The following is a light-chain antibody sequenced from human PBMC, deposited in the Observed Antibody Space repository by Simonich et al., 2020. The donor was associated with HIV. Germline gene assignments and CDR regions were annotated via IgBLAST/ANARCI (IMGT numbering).Light chain of an antibody. Sequence: DIQLTQSPSFLSASVRDRVTITCRASQGISNYLAWYQQRPGKAPKLLIYAASTLQSGVPSRFGGSGSGTKFTLTISSLQPDDFATYYCQQLKSYPYTFGQGTKLDIK. V-gene: IGKV1-9*01. CDR1: QGISNY. CDR2: AAS. J-gene: IGKJ2*01. CDR3: QQLKSYPYT.